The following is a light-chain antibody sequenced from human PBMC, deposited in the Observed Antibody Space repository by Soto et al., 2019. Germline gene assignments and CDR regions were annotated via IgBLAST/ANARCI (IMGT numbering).Light chain of an antibody. V-gene: IGKV1-5*01. CDR2: DAS. CDR3: QPYNSNPT. CDR1: QSISCC. Sequence: DIQMTQSPSTLSASVGDRVTFTCRASQSISCCVAWYQQNPGKDPKLLIADASRLESGVPSRFSGRGSGTEFPLAISSRHPHECATYYRQPYNSNPTFGQGSKVEIK. J-gene: IGKJ1*01.